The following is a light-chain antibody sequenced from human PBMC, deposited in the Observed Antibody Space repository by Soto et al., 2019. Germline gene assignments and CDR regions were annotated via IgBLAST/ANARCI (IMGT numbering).Light chain of an antibody. CDR2: DTS. CDR1: QSLANSL. Sequence: EYVLTQSPGTLSLSPGERATLSCRASQSLANSLIAWYQQKPGQAPRLLIYDTSSRASGIPARFSGSGSGTDFTLTISRLETEDFAVFYCQQYGTSEIIFGQGTRLEIK. J-gene: IGKJ5*01. CDR3: QQYGTSEII. V-gene: IGKV3-20*01.